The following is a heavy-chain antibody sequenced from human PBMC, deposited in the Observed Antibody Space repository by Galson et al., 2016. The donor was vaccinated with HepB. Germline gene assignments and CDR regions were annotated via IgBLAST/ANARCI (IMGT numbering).Heavy chain of an antibody. CDR2: INPSGGST. CDR3: ASCSGGSCYSVDY. V-gene: IGHV1-46*01. Sequence: SVKVSCKASGYTFTSYYMHWVRQAPGQGLEWMGIINPSGGSTSYAQKFQGRVTMTRDTSTSTVYMEPSSLRSEDTAVYYCASCSGGSCYSVDYWGQGTLVTVSS. CDR1: GYTFTSYY. D-gene: IGHD2-15*01. J-gene: IGHJ4*02.